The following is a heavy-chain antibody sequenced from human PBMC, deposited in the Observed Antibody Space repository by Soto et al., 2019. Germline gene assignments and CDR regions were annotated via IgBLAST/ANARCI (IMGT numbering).Heavy chain of an antibody. CDR1: VGSVISGSYY. CDR3: AREGDGYNFDY. D-gene: IGHD5-12*01. V-gene: IGHV4-61*01. J-gene: IGHJ4*02. CDR2: IYYSGST. Sequence: SETLSLTCTFSVGSVISGSYYWSWIRQPPGKGLEWIGYIYYSGSTNYNPSLKSRVTISVDTSKNQFSLKLSSVTTADTAVYYCAREGDGYNFDYWGQGTLVTVSS.